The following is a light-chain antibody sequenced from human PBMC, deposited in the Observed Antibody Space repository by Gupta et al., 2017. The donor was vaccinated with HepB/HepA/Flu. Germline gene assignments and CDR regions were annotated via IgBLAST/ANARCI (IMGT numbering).Light chain of an antibody. CDR3: QAWDSSTLV. Sequence: SYELTQPPSVSVSPGQTASITCSGDKLGDKYACWYQQKPGQSPVLVIYQDSKRPSGIPDRFSGSNSGNTATLTITGTQAMDEDDYYCQAWDSSTLVFGGGTKLTVL. CDR2: QDS. V-gene: IGLV3-1*01. J-gene: IGLJ2*01. CDR1: KLGDKY.